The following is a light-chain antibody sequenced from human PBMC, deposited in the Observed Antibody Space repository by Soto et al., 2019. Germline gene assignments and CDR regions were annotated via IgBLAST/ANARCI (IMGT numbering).Light chain of an antibody. CDR3: SSYASSTTPYV. CDR1: SSDVGSYNL. V-gene: IGLV2-14*02. CDR2: EGS. Sequence: LTEPASVSGSPGQSITFSCTGNSSDVGSYNLVSWYQQHPGKAPKLMIYEGSKRPSGVSNRFSGSKSGNTASLTISGLQAEDEDDYYCSSYASSTTPYVFGTGTKVTVL. J-gene: IGLJ1*01.